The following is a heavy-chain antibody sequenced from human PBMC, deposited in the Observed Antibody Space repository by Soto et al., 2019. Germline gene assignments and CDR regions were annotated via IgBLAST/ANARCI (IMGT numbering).Heavy chain of an antibody. CDR3: ARATMIPGYFDY. CDR2: INHSGST. Sequence: SETPSLTCAVYGGSFSGYYWSWIRQPPGKGLEWIGEINHSGSTDYNPSLKSRVTISVDTSKNQFSLKLSSVTAADTAVYYCARATMIPGYFDYWGQGTLVTVSS. J-gene: IGHJ4*02. D-gene: IGHD3-22*01. V-gene: IGHV4-34*01. CDR1: GGSFSGYY.